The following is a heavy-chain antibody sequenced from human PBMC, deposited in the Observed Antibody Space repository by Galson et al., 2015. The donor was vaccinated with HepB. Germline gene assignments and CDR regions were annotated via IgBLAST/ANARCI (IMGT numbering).Heavy chain of an antibody. CDR3: AIFTARWELDAFDI. CDR2: ISYDCSHK. V-gene: IGHV3-30*03. D-gene: IGHD1-26*01. CDR1: GFTFSSNC. Sequence: SLRLSCAASGFTFSSNCTHWIRQAPGKGLEWVSAISYDCSHKKYADSVAGRFTSSRDNSKNTLYLQMDSLRAEDTAVYYCAIFTARWELDAFDIWGQGTMVNVSS. J-gene: IGHJ3*02.